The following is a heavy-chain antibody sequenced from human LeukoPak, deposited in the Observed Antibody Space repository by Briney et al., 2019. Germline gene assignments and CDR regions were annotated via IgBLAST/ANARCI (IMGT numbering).Heavy chain of an antibody. D-gene: IGHD2/OR15-2a*01. CDR3: AGHHPRNTVDF. V-gene: IGHV4-59*08. CDR2: ISDIGSI. CDR1: GGSISSYY. Sequence: SEALSLTCTVSGGSISSYYWSWIRQPPGKGLEWIAYISDIGSINYNPSLKSRVTISLDTSKNQFSLQLSSVTAADTAVYYCAGHHPRNTVDFWGQGTLVTVSS. J-gene: IGHJ4*02.